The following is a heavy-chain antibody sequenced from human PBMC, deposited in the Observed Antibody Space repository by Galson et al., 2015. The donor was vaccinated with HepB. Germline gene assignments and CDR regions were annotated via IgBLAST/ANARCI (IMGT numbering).Heavy chain of an antibody. V-gene: IGHV3-23*01. J-gene: IGHJ4*02. CDR2: ITTSAGST. CDR1: GFTFSTYA. CDR3: AKDWRVDFGVLTGAWVASHFGY. Sequence: SLRLSCAASGFTFSTYAMSWVRQTPGKGLEWVSLITTSAGSTYYSDSVKGRFTISRDNSKNTLYLQMNSLRAQDTAVYYCAKDWRVDFGVLTGAWVASHFGYWGQGTPVTLSS. D-gene: IGHD3-9*01.